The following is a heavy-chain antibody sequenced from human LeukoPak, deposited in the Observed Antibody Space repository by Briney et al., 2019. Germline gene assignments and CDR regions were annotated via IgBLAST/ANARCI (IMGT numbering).Heavy chain of an antibody. CDR3: ARGGGPLAANTLAY. CDR1: GFNDITNH. CDR2: LYSDGNT. J-gene: IGHJ4*02. V-gene: IGHV3-53*01. Sequence: GGSLRLSCAASGFNDITNHMPGAGQAPGKGPHWVSVLYSDGNTNYADSVEGRFTISRNNSKTTLYLAMNSVSPDDTAVYYCARGGGPLAANTLAYWGQGTLVTVSS. D-gene: IGHD3-16*01.